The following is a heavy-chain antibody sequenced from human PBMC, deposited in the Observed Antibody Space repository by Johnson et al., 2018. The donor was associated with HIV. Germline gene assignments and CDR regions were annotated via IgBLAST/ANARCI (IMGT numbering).Heavy chain of an antibody. D-gene: IGHD4-17*01. CDR2: IGTAGDT. V-gene: IGHV3-13*01. CDR1: GFTFSSYA. J-gene: IGHJ3*02. Sequence: VQLVESGGGLVQPGGSLRLSCAASGFTFSSYAMSWVRQAPGKGLEWVSAIGTAGDTYYPGSVKGRFTISRENAKNSLYLQINSLRAEDTAVYYCARVLWDYGEEDAFDIWGQGTMVTVSS. CDR3: ARVLWDYGEEDAFDI.